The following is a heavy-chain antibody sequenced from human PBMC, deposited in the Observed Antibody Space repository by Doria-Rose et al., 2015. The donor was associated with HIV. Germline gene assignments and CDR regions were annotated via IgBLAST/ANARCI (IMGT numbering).Heavy chain of an antibody. Sequence: SLTCSVSGASVSSRGYYWNWIRHVPGKGLESLGYTYYTGTSDYSPSLKSRLNMAVDTSKNQFSLKLSFVTVADTAVYYCARMGSYRELDYWGQGALVIVSA. CDR3: ARMGSYRELDY. CDR2: TYYTGTS. V-gene: IGHV4-31*03. D-gene: IGHD3-3*01. CDR1: GASVSSRGYY. J-gene: IGHJ4*02.